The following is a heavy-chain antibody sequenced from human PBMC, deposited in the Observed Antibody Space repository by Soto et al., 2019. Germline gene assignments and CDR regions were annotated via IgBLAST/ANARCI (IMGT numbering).Heavy chain of an antibody. J-gene: IGHJ4*02. V-gene: IGHV3-21*01. CDR3: ARDKTVTPLYYFDY. D-gene: IGHD4-17*01. CDR1: GFTFSSYS. Sequence: LSCAASGFTFSSYSMNWVRQAPGKGLEWVSSISSSSSYIYYADSVKGRFTISRDNAKNSLYLQMNSLRAEDTAVYYCARDKTVTPLYYFDYWGQGTLVTVSS. CDR2: ISSSSSYI.